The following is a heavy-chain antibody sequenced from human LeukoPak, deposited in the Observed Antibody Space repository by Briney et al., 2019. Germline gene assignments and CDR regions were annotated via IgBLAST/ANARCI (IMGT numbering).Heavy chain of an antibody. Sequence: GGSLRLSCAASGFTFSSYAMHWVRKAPGKGLEYVSAISSNGGSTYYANSVKGRFTISRDNSKNTLYLQMGSLRAEDMAVYYCARLGIVERDAFDIWGQGTMVTVSS. V-gene: IGHV3-64*01. CDR1: GFTFSSYA. D-gene: IGHD2/OR15-2a*01. CDR2: ISSNGGST. J-gene: IGHJ3*02. CDR3: ARLGIVERDAFDI.